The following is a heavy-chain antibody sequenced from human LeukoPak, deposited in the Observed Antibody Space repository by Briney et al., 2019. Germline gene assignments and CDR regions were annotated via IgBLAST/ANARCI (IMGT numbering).Heavy chain of an antibody. V-gene: IGHV3-48*02. Sequence: GGSLRLSCAASGFTFSSYSMNWVRQAPGKGLEWVSYISSSSSTIYYADSVKGRFTISRDNAKNSQYLQMNSLRDEDAAVYYCARDHTSGSYYEELDYWGQGTLVTVSS. CDR3: ARDHTSGSYYEELDY. CDR2: ISSSSSTI. J-gene: IGHJ4*02. D-gene: IGHD1-26*01. CDR1: GFTFSSYS.